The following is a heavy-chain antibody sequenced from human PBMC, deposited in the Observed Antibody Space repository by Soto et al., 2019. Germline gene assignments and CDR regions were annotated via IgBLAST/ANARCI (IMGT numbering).Heavy chain of an antibody. CDR1: GFTFSSYA. V-gene: IGHV3-23*01. CDR2: ISGSGGST. CDR3: AKDGGRGCSSTSCSIEPPYYFDY. Sequence: GGSLRLSCAASGFTFSSYAMSWVRQAPGKGLEWVSAISGSGGSTYYADSVKGRFTISRDNSKNTLYLQMNSLRAEDTAVYYCAKDGGRGCSSTSCSIEPPYYFDYWGQGTLVTVSS. D-gene: IGHD2-2*01. J-gene: IGHJ4*02.